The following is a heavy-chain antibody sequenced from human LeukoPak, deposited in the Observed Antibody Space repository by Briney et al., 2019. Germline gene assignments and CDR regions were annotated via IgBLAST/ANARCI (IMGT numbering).Heavy chain of an antibody. CDR3: ARNGRVVAATST. Sequence: PSQTLSLACTVSGGSISSGGYYWSWIRQHPGKGLEWIGYIYYSGSTYYNPSLKSRVTISVDTSKNQFSLKLSSVTAADTAVYYCARNGRVVAATSTWGQGTLVTVSS. CDR2: IYYSGST. D-gene: IGHD2-15*01. J-gene: IGHJ5*02. V-gene: IGHV4-31*03. CDR1: GGSISSGGYY.